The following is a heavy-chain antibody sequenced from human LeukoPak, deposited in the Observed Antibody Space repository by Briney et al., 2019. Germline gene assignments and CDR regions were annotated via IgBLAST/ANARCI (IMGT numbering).Heavy chain of an antibody. Sequence: PGGSLRPSCAASGFTFSSYGMHWVRQAPGKGLEWVAVISYDGSNKYYADSVKGRFTISRDNSKNTLYLQMNSLRAEDTAVYYCAKDPNSSGYYYFDYWGQGTLVTVSS. D-gene: IGHD3-22*01. CDR1: GFTFSSYG. J-gene: IGHJ4*02. CDR2: ISYDGSNK. CDR3: AKDPNSSGYYYFDY. V-gene: IGHV3-30*18.